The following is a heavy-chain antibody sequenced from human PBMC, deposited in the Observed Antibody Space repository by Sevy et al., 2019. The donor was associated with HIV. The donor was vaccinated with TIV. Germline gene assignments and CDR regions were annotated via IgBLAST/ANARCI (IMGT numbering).Heavy chain of an antibody. V-gene: IGHV1-46*01. CDR3: ASDSSDPANRYFDWFRFSRSPNSMDV. CDR2: INPSGGST. J-gene: IGHJ6*02. CDR1: GYTFTSYY. D-gene: IGHD3-9*01. Sequence: ASVKVSCKASGYTFTSYYMHWVRQAPGQGLEWMGIINPSGGSTSYAQKFQGRVTMTRDTSTSTVYMELSSLRSEDTAVYYCASDSSDPANRYFDWFRFSRSPNSMDVWGQGTTVTVSS.